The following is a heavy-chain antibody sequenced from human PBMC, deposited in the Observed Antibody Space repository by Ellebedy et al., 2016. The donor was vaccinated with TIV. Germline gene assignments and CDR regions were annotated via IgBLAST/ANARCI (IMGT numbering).Heavy chain of an antibody. J-gene: IGHJ4*02. CDR1: GYTFTSYY. CDR2: IIPIFGTA. CDR3: AREDWSDY. Sequence: AASVKVSCKASGYTFTSYYMNWVRQAPGQGLEWMGGIIPIFGTANYAQKFPGRVTITADESTSTAYMELNSLRAEDTAVYYCAREDWSDYWGQGTLVTVSS. D-gene: IGHD3-9*01. V-gene: IGHV1-69*13.